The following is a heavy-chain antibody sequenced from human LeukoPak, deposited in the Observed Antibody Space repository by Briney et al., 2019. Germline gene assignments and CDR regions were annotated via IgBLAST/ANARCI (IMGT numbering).Heavy chain of an antibody. CDR3: ARGRIAVAASGFDY. J-gene: IGHJ4*02. CDR1: GGSISSGGYS. Sequence: SQTLSLTCAVSGGSISSGGYSWSWIRQPPGKGLEWIGYIYHSGSTYYNPSLKSRVTISVDTSKNQFSLKLSSVTAADTAVYYCARGRIAVAASGFDYWGQGTLVTVSS. D-gene: IGHD6-19*01. V-gene: IGHV4-30-2*01. CDR2: IYHSGST.